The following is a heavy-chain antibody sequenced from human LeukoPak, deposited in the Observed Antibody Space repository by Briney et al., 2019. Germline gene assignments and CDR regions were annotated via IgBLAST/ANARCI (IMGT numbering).Heavy chain of an antibody. CDR1: GGSISGYY. Sequence: SETLSLTCTVSGGSISGYYWSWIRQPPGKGLEWIGYLYYSGSTNYNPSLKSRVTISVDTSKNQFSLKLSSVTAADTAVYYCARAPYYYGSGNNGMDVWGKGTTVTVSS. J-gene: IGHJ6*04. V-gene: IGHV4-59*01. CDR2: LYYSGST. D-gene: IGHD3-10*01. CDR3: ARAPYYYGSGNNGMDV.